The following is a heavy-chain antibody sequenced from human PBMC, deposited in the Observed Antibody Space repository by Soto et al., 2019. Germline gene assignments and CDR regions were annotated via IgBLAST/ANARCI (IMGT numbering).Heavy chain of an antibody. V-gene: IGHV1-18*01. CDR3: ARDSPHGDY. CDR1: GYTFTSYG. J-gene: IGHJ4*02. CDR2: ISAYNGNT. Sequence: QVQLVQSGAEVKKPGASVKVSCKASGYTFTSYGISWVRQAPGQGPEWMGWISAYNGNTKYAQKLQGRVTMTTVTSSSAAYLAVGSLRSDDTGVYYCARDSPHGDYWCQGALVTVSS.